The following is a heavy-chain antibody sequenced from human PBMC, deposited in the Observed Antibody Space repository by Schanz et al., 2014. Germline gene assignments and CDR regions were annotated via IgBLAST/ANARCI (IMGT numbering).Heavy chain of an antibody. CDR3: AKSYDSSGYSGFDY. Sequence: LMESGGGVVRPGRSVRLSCVASGFTFRSYGMHWVRQAPGKGLEWVSSISSTSTYLYYADSVKGRFTISRDNSKNTLYLQMNSLRTEDTAVYFCAKSYDSSGYSGFDYWGQGTLVTVSS. CDR1: GFTFRSYG. J-gene: IGHJ4*02. D-gene: IGHD3-22*01. V-gene: IGHV3-21*01. CDR2: ISSTSTYL.